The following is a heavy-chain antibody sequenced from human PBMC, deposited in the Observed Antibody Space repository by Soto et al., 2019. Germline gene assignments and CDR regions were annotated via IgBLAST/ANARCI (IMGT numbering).Heavy chain of an antibody. D-gene: IGHD4-17*01. CDR3: AKDLAYGGNSGASLDP. V-gene: IGHV3-23*01. Sequence: EVQLLESGGGLVQPGGSLRLSCAASGFTFSSYAMSWVRQAPGKGLEWVSAISGSGGSTYYADSVKGRFTISRDNSKNTLYLQMNSLRAEDTAVYYCAKDLAYGGNSGASLDPWGQGSLVTVSS. CDR1: GFTFSSYA. J-gene: IGHJ5*02. CDR2: ISGSGGST.